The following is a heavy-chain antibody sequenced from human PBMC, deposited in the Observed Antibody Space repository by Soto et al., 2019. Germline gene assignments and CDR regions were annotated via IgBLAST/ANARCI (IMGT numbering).Heavy chain of an antibody. CDR3: ARSELERGEVGYYGMDV. Sequence: QVQLVQSGADLKKPGASVQVSCKTSGYTFSNYAINWVRQAPGQGLEWMGWISSYNSYNGDTKYARMLQDRLTMTIDTSTAKAYMELRSLRSDDTAVYYCARSELERGEVGYYGMDVWGQGTTVTVSS. CDR1: GYTFSNYA. J-gene: IGHJ6*02. CDR2: ISSYNSYNGDT. V-gene: IGHV1-18*04. D-gene: IGHD3-16*01.